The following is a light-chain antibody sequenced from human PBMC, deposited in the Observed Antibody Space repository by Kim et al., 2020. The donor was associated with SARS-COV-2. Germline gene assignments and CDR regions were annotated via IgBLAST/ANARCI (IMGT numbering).Light chain of an antibody. J-gene: IGKJ2*03. CDR2: GAS. CDR3: QHYGNSLYS. Sequence: PPGERATRSCRASQSITSVYLAWYQQTPGQAPRLLIYGASRRAAGIPDRFSGSGSGTDFTLTISRLEPEDYAVYYCQHYGNSLYSFGQGTKLEI. CDR1: QSITSVY. V-gene: IGKV3-20*01.